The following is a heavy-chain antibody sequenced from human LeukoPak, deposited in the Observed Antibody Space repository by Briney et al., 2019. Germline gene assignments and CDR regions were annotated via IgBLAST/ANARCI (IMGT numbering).Heavy chain of an antibody. CDR1: GFTFSSYA. Sequence: GGSLRLSCAASGFTFSSYAMSWVRQAPGKGLEWVSSISSSSSYIYYADSVKGRFTISRDNAKNSLYLQMNSLRAEDTAVYYCARVVGYYFDYWGQGTLVTVSS. D-gene: IGHD6-25*01. V-gene: IGHV3-21*01. J-gene: IGHJ4*02. CDR3: ARVVGYYFDY. CDR2: ISSSSSYI.